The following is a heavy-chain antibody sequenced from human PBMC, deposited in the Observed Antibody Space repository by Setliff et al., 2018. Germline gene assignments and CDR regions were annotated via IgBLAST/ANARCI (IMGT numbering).Heavy chain of an antibody. CDR1: GFTFSDNA. CDR3: ARDVFDSRTGQGDP. D-gene: IGHD3-3*01. V-gene: IGHV3-7*01. J-gene: IGHJ5*02. CDR2: IKQDGTKQ. Sequence: PGGSLRLSCATSGFTFSDNAMHWVLQAPGKGPEGVANIKQDGTKQYYVDSVKGRVTISRDNAKNSLSLQMNGLIAEDASVYYCARDVFDSRTGQGDPWGQGARVTVSS.